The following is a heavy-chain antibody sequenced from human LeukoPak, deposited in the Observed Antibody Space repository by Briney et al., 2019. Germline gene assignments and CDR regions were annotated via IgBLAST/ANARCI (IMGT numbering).Heavy chain of an antibody. J-gene: IGHJ6*03. CDR1: GFTFSSYS. CDR2: INWNGRST. Sequence: RPGGSLRLSCAASGFTFSSYSMNWVRQAPGKGLEWVSGINWNGRSTDYADSVKGRFTISRDNAENSLYLQMNSLRAEDTAFYYCARAAYCGGDCPPRDYYSYMDVWGKGTTVTVSS. V-gene: IGHV3-20*04. D-gene: IGHD2-21*02. CDR3: ARAAYCGGDCPPRDYYSYMDV.